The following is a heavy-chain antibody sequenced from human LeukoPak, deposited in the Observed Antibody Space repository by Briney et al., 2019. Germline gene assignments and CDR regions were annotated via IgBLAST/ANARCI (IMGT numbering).Heavy chain of an antibody. V-gene: IGHV1-2*02. Sequence: ASVKVSRKASGYTFTGYYMHCVRHAPGQGREWMGWINPNSGGTNYAQKFQGRVTMTRDTSLSTAYMELSRLRSDDTAVYYCARGRIAARVVDFDYWGEGTLVTVSS. CDR3: ARGRIAARVVDFDY. J-gene: IGHJ4*02. CDR2: INPNSGGT. CDR1: GYTFTGYY. D-gene: IGHD6-6*01.